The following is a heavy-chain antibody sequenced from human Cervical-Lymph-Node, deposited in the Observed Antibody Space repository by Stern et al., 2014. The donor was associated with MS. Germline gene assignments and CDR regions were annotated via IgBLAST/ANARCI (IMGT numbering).Heavy chain of an antibody. D-gene: IGHD3-22*01. Sequence: QVQLGQSGAELKKPGASVKVSCKASGHTFISYGISWVRQAPGQGLEWMGWISGPNGNTNYAQKFQGRVTLTTDTSTRVSYMELRSLRSDDTAVYYCASYSDRSGYYAALDIWGQGTLVTVSS. CDR3: ASYSDRSGYYAALDI. J-gene: IGHJ3*02. CDR1: GHTFISYG. CDR2: ISGPNGNT. V-gene: IGHV1-18*04.